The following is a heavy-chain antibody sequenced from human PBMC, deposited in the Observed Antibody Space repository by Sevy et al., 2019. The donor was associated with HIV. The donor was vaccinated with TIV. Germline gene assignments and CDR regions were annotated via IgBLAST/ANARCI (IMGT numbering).Heavy chain of an antibody. CDR3: ARDPDVLLWFRELSPYFDY. CDR1: GYTFTSYG. V-gene: IGHV1-18*01. CDR2: ISAYNGNT. Sequence: ASVKVSCKASGYTFTSYGISWVRQAPGQGLEWMGWISAYNGNTNYAQKLQGRVTMTTDTSTSTAYMELRSRRSDDTAVYYCARDPDVLLWFRELSPYFDYWGQGTLVTVSS. D-gene: IGHD3-10*01. J-gene: IGHJ4*02.